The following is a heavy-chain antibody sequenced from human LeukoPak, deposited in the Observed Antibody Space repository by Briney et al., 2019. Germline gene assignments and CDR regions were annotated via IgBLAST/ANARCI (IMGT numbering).Heavy chain of an antibody. CDR1: GGTFSSYA. CDR2: IIPIFGTA. Sequence: SVKVSCKASGGTFSSYAISWVRQAPGQGLEWMGGIIPIFGTANYAQKFQGRVTITADKSTSTAYMELSSLRSEDTAVYYCARSIDDILTFDYWGQGTLVTVSS. CDR3: ARSIDDILTFDY. V-gene: IGHV1-69*06. D-gene: IGHD3-9*01. J-gene: IGHJ4*02.